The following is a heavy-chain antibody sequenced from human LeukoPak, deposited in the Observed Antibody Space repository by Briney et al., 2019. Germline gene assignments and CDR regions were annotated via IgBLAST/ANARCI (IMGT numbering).Heavy chain of an antibody. CDR3: ARGATVVTPDFDY. V-gene: IGHV3-48*01. CDR2: ISSSSSTI. D-gene: IGHD4-23*01. J-gene: IGHJ4*02. CDR1: GFTFSSYS. Sequence: GGSLSLSCAASGFTFSSYSMNWVRQAPGKGLEWVSYISSSSSTIYYADSVKGRFTISRDNAKNALFLQMNRLRAEDTAVYYCARGATVVTPDFDYWGQGTLVTVSS.